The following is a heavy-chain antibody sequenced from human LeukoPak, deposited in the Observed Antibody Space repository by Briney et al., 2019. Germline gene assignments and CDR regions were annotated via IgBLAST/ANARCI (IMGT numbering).Heavy chain of an antibody. CDR3: ARDPGSSAFDL. CDR1: GFSFSSYW. CDR2: IDRDGGVT. V-gene: IGHV3-7*01. J-gene: IGHJ4*02. D-gene: IGHD1-14*01. Sequence: GGSLRLSCAASGFSFSSYWMSWVRQTPENGLEFVGNIDRDGGVTNYMDSLKGRCTISRDNSKKSLYLEINSLRADDTAVYYCARDPGSSAFDLWGRGSLVTVSS.